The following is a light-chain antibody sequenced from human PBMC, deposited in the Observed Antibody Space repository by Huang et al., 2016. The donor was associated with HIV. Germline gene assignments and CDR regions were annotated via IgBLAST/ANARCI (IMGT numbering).Light chain of an antibody. CDR2: GAS. V-gene: IGKV4-1*01. CDR3: QQYYSTPYT. J-gene: IGKJ2*01. CDR1: QSVLYSSNNKNY. Sequence: DIVMTQSPDSLAVSLGERATINCKSSQSVLYSSNNKNYLAWYQQKPGQPPQLLIYGASTRESGVPDRFSGSGSGTDFTLTISNLQAEDVAVYYCQQYYSTPYTFGQGTKLEIK.